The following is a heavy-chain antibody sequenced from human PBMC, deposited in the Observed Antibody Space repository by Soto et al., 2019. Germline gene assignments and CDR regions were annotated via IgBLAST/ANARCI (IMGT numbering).Heavy chain of an antibody. CDR2: LSRGGGST. CDR3: VRDGQYRTDGFAI. Sequence: EAQLLESGGDLVQPGGSLRLSCAASGFTFSSHGMGWVRQAPGKGLEWISGLSRGGGSTYYADSVKGRFTISRDNSKNTLDLIMNSLRVEDTALYYCVRDGQYRTDGFAIWGQGTMVTVCS. D-gene: IGHD5-12*01. V-gene: IGHV3-23*01. CDR1: GFTFSSHG. J-gene: IGHJ3*02.